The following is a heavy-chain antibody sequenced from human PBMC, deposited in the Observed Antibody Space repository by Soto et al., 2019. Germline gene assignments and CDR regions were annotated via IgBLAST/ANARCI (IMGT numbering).Heavy chain of an antibody. CDR3: ARQSYFDGAGYYLGWFDP. D-gene: IGHD3-22*01. CDR2: LNYGGTT. Sequence: SETLSLTCSVSGASMTSSIYYWAWIRQAPGKGLEWIGSLNYGGTTYHSPSLEGRVTMSVDTSKKEFSLNVISVTAADTAIYYCARQSYFDGAGYYLGWFDPWGQGTQVTVSS. V-gene: IGHV4-39*01. J-gene: IGHJ5*02. CDR1: GASMTSSIYY.